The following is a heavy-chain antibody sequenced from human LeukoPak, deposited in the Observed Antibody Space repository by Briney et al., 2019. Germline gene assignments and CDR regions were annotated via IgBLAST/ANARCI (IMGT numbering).Heavy chain of an antibody. D-gene: IGHD2-15*01. J-gene: IGHJ4*02. CDR3: ARGLWDGGPYYLDY. Sequence: PSETLCLTCTVSGGSISSYYWNWIRQPPGKGLEWIGYIYYSGSTNYNPSLKSRVTISVDTSKNQFSLKLTSVTAADTAVYYCARGLWDGGPYYLDYWGQGTLVTVSS. V-gene: IGHV4-59*01. CDR2: IYYSGST. CDR1: GGSISSYY.